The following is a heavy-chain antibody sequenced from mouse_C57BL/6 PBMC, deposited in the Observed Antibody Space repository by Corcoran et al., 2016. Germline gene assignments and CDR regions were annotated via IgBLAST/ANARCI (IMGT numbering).Heavy chain of an antibody. Sequence: EVQLQQSGPELVKPGASVKISCKASGYTFTDYYMNWVKQSHGKSLEWIGDINPNNGGTSYNQKFKGKATLTVDKSSSTAYMELRSLTSEDSAVYYCASDYGSSYWFAYWGQGTLVTVSA. CDR3: ASDYGSSYWFAY. D-gene: IGHD1-1*01. CDR1: GYTFTDYY. CDR2: INPNNGGT. V-gene: IGHV1-26*01. J-gene: IGHJ3*01.